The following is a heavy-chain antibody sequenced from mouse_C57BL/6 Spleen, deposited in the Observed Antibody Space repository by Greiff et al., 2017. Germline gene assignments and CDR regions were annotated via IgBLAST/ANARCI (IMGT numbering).Heavy chain of an antibody. CDR2: INPSNGGT. CDR1: GYTFTSYW. CDR3: ARGEPESAWFAD. Sequence: VQLQQPGTELVKPGASVKLSCKASGYTFTSYWMHWVKQRPGQGLEWIGNINPSNGGTNYNEQFKSKATLTVDKSSSTAYMQLSSLTSEDSAVYDCARGEPESAWFADWGQGTLVTVSA. J-gene: IGHJ3*01. V-gene: IGHV1-53*01.